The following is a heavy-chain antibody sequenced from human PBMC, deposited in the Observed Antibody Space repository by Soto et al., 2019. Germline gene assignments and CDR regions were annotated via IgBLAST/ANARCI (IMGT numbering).Heavy chain of an antibody. CDR3: ARVFSSCSGWLYYFDF. D-gene: IGHD3-3*01. Sequence: QVQLQESGPGLVKPSETLSLTCTVSSDSIAGENWWSWVRQPPGLGLEWIGEVFHTGGTNYNPSLKMRVTMEVDKSKTQFSLKLNSATAAATAVYYCARVFSSCSGWLYYFDFWGQGTLVSVSS. CDR1: SDSIAGENW. V-gene: IGHV4-4*02. J-gene: IGHJ4*02. CDR2: VFHTGGT.